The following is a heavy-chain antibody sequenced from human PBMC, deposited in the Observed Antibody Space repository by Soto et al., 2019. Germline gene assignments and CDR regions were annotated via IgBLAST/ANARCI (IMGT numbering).Heavy chain of an antibody. CDR3: ARQRLIQFHSSSHYYYYGMDV. D-gene: IGHD6-6*01. CDR1: GGSLSGDS. J-gene: IGHJ6*02. Sequence: PSETRSLTCTLYGGSLSGDSWSWIRQSPGKGLEWIGEINHSGSTNYNPSLKSRVTILVDTSKNQFSLRLSSVTAADTAVYYCARQRLIQFHSSSHYYYYGMDVWGQGTTVTVSS. V-gene: IGHV4-34*01. CDR2: INHSGST.